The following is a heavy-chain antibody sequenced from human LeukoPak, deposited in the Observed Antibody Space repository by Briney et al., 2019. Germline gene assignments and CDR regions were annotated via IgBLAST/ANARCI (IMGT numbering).Heavy chain of an antibody. Sequence: GGSLRLSCAASGFTFSVYGMHWVRQAPGKGLEWVAVISYDGSNKYYADSVKGRLTISRDNSKNTLYLQMNSLRAEDTAVYYCAKPDYGGNYIDFWGQGTLVTVSS. CDR1: GFTFSVYG. J-gene: IGHJ4*02. V-gene: IGHV3-30*18. CDR2: ISYDGSNK. D-gene: IGHD4-23*01. CDR3: AKPDYGGNYIDF.